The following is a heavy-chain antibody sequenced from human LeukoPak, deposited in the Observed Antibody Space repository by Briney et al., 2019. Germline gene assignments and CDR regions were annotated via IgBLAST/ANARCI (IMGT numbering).Heavy chain of an antibody. CDR3: AREGDVLMVYADY. J-gene: IGHJ4*02. Sequence: GRSLRLSCAASGFTFSGYSMNWVRQAPGKGLEWVSSISSSSSYIYYADSVKGRFTISRDNAKNSVYLQMNSLRAEDTAVYYCAREGDVLMVYADYWGQGILVTVSS. D-gene: IGHD2-8*01. CDR1: GFTFSGYS. CDR2: ISSSSSYI. V-gene: IGHV3-21*01.